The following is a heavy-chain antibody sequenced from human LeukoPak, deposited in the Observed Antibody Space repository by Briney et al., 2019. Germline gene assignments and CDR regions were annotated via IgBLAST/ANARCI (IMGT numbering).Heavy chain of an antibody. J-gene: IGHJ4*02. Sequence: SVKVSCKASGGTFSSYSISWVRQAPGQGLEWMGRIIPILNIADYAQNFQGRVTITADKSTTTAYMELSSLRSEDTAVYYCARETASPPLRIDYWGQGTLVTVSS. CDR3: ARETASPPLRIDY. CDR2: IIPILNIA. CDR1: GGTFSSYS. V-gene: IGHV1-69*04. D-gene: IGHD2-21*02.